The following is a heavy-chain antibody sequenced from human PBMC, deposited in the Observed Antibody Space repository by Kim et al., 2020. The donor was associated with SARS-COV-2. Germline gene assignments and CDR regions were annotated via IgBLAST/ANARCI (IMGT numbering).Heavy chain of an antibody. J-gene: IGHJ6*02. Sequence: SETLSLTCTVSGGSISSSSYYWGWIRQPPGKGLEWIGNMYYSGSTYYNPSLKSRVTISVDTSKNQFSLKLSSVTAADTAVYYCASSTSYCSGGSCYLYYGMDVWGQGTTVTVSS. CDR2: MYYSGST. CDR1: GGSISSSSYY. D-gene: IGHD2-15*01. V-gene: IGHV4-39*01. CDR3: ASSTSYCSGGSCYLYYGMDV.